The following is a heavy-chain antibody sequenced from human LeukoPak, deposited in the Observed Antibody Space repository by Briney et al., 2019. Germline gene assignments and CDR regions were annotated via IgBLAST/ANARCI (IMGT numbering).Heavy chain of an antibody. D-gene: IGHD6-19*01. CDR3: ARAWLLAVADYYFDY. CDR1: GHTFTGYY. J-gene: IGHJ4*02. CDR2: INPNSGGT. V-gene: IGHV1-2*02. Sequence: ASVKVSCKASGHTFTGYYMHWVRQAPGQGLEWMGWINPNSGGTNYAQKFQGRVTMTRDTSISTAYMELSRLRSDDTAVYYCARAWLLAVADYYFDYWGQGTLVTVSS.